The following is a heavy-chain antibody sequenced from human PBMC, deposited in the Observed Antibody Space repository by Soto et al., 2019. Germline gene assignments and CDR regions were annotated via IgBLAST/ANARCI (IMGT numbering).Heavy chain of an antibody. CDR2: INPNSGGT. CDR3: ARGTNFYFWSGYYDAFDI. V-gene: IGHV1-2*04. Sequence: ASVKVSCKASGYTFTGYYMHWVRQAPGQGLEWMGWINPNSGGTNYAQKFQGWVTMTRDTSISTAYMELSRLRSDDTAVYYCARGTNFYFWSGYYDAFDIWGQGIMVTLSS. J-gene: IGHJ3*02. CDR1: GYTFTGYY. D-gene: IGHD3-3*01.